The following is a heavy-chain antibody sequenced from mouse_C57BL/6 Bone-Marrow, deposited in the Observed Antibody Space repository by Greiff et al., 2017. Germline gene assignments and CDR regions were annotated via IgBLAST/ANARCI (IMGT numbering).Heavy chain of an antibody. CDR1: GYTFTSYG. D-gene: IGHD2-1*01. Sequence: VQLQQSGAELARPGASVKLSCKASGYTFTSYGISWVKQRTGQGLEWIGEIYPRSGSTNYNEKFKSKATLTVDKSSSTAYMQLSSLTSEDSAVYYCARDYGNLFAYWGQGTLVTVSA. CDR3: ARDYGNLFAY. J-gene: IGHJ3*01. CDR2: IYPRSGST. V-gene: IGHV1-81*01.